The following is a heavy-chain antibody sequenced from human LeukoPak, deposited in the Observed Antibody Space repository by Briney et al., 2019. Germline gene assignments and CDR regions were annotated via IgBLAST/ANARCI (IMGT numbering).Heavy chain of an antibody. D-gene: IGHD2-2*01. CDR1: GFTFSSYA. CDR2: ISGSGGST. CDR3: AREPLGYCSSTSCYPVY. J-gene: IGHJ4*02. V-gene: IGHV3-23*01. Sequence: PGGSLRLSCAASGFTFSSYAMSWVRQAPGKGLEWVSAISGSGGSTYYADSVKGRFTISRDNSKNSLYLQMNSLRAEDTAVYYCAREPLGYCSSTSCYPVYWGQGTLVTVSS.